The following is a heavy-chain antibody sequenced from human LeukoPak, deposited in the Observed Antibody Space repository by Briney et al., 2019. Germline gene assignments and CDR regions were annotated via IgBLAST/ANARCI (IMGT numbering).Heavy chain of an antibody. CDR1: GGFISSGNW. V-gene: IGHV4-4*02. Sequence: SETLSLTCAVSGGFISSGNWWGWFRQPPGKALEWIGEIHHSVGTNYKPSLKSRVAISMDKSKNQFSLDVTSVTAADTAMYYCARKGPATIADYWGRGTLVTVSS. CDR3: ARKGPATIADY. CDR2: IHHSVGT. J-gene: IGHJ4*02. D-gene: IGHD4-11*01.